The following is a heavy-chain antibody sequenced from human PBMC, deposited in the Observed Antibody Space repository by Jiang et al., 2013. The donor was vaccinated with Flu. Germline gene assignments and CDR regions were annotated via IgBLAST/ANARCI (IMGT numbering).Heavy chain of an antibody. Sequence: AEVKKPGASVKVSCKASGYTFTSYDINWVRQATGQGLEWMGWMNPKSGNTGYAQKFQGRVTMTRNTSISTAYMELSSLRSEDTAVYYCARGAPGNCSGGSCPYFDYWGQGTLVTVSS. CDR1: GYTFTSYD. V-gene: IGHV1-8*01. J-gene: IGHJ4*02. D-gene: IGHD2-15*01. CDR3: ARGAPGNCSGGSCPYFDY. CDR2: MNPKSGNT.